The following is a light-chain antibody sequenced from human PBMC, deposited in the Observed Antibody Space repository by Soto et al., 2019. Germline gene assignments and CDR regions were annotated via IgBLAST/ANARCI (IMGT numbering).Light chain of an antibody. CDR1: SRDVGGYNY. CDR2: EVS. J-gene: IGLJ2*01. V-gene: IGLV2-14*01. Sequence: QSALTQPASVSGSPGQSITISCTGTSRDVGGYNYVSCHQQHPGKAPKVIITEVSNRPSGVSNRFSGSKSGNTASLTISGLQAEDEADYYCSSYISSSTFVVFCGGTKLTVL. CDR3: SSYISSSTFVV.